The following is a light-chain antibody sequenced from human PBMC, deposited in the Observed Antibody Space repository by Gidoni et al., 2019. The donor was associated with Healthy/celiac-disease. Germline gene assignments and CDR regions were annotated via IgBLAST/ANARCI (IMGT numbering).Light chain of an antibody. CDR3: QQVNSYPQT. V-gene: IGKV1-9*01. CDR2: AAS. CDR1: QGIGSY. Sequence: DIQLTQSPSFLSASVGDRVPITCRASQGIGSYLAWYQQKPGKAPKLLIYAASTLQSGVPSRFSGSGSGTEFTLTISSLQPEDFATYYCQQVNSYPQTFGQGTKVEIK. J-gene: IGKJ1*01.